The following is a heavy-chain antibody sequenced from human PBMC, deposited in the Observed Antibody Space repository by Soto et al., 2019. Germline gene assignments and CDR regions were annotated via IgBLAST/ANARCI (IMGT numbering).Heavy chain of an antibody. D-gene: IGHD1-20*01. CDR2: LSYDGSTK. CDR1: GYSFGRFV. CDR3: ARGQSSTVITSTHFDP. J-gene: IGHJ5*02. Sequence: GGSLRLSCAGSGYSFGRFVMVWVRQAPGKGLEWVAVLSYDGSTKYYADSVKGRFTISRDNSKNTLYLEMNSLRPEDTAVYYCARGQSSTVITSTHFDPWGQGTLVTVSS. V-gene: IGHV3-30*03.